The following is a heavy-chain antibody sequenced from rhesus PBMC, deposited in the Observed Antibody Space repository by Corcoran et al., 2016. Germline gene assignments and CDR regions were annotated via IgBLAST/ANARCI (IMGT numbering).Heavy chain of an antibody. V-gene: IGHV4-80*01. D-gene: IGHD7-45*01. CDR3: AIRVGNYGLDS. Sequence: QVQLQESGPGLVKPSETLSLTCTVSGASLSSYWVSWIRQPPGKGLEGIGEINGNSGSTNYNPTLKSRVTISRDTSKNQFSLKLSSVTAADTAVYYCAIRVGNYGLDSWGQGVVVTVSS. CDR1: GASLSSYW. CDR2: INGNSGST. J-gene: IGHJ6*01.